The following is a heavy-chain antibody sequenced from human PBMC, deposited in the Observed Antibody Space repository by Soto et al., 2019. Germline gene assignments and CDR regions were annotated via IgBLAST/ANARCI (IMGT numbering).Heavy chain of an antibody. Sequence: LSRTGAVSGGYISCGYYSWSWIRQPPGKGLEWIGFIYNSGSTYYNSSLKSRVTISVDRSKNHFFLNLTSVTAADTAVYYCATYRKFFQIWGQVTKVTVSS. J-gene: IGHJ3*02. CDR2: IYNSGST. CDR3: ATYRKFFQI. CDR1: GGYISCGYYS. V-gene: IGHV4-30-2*01.